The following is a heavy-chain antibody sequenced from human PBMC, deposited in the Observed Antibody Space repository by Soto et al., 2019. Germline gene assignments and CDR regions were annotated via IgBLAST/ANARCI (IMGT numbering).Heavy chain of an antibody. D-gene: IGHD2-15*01. CDR3: ARDVYVVVAATHYYYGMDV. CDR2: IYYSGST. Sequence: SEALSLTCTVSGGSISSGDYYWSWIRQPPGKGLEWIGYIYYSGSTYYNPSLKSRVTISVDTSKNQFSLKLSSVTAADTAVYYCARDVYVVVAATHYYYGMDVWGQGTTVTVSS. CDR1: GGSISSGDYY. V-gene: IGHV4-30-4*01. J-gene: IGHJ6*02.